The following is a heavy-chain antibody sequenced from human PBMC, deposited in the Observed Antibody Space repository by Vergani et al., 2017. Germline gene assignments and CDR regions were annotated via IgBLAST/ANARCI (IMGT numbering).Heavy chain of an antibody. V-gene: IGHV3-23*01. J-gene: IGHJ5*02. CDR1: GFTFSTHA. CDR2: ISGSGGST. D-gene: IGHD3-3*01. CDR3: AKDLGISYYDFWSGYGWFDP. Sequence: DVQLLQSGGDLVQPGGSLKLSCVASGFTFSTHAMSWVRQTPGKGLEWVSAISGSGGSTYYADSVKGRFTISRDNSKNTLYLQMNSLRAEDTAVYYCAKDLGISYYDFWSGYGWFDPWGQGTLVTVSS.